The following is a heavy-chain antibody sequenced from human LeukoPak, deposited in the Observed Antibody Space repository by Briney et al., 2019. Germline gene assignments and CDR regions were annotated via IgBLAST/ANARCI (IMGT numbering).Heavy chain of an antibody. CDR2: ISGSGGST. V-gene: IGHV3-23*01. CDR1: GFTFSSYA. J-gene: IGHJ4*02. D-gene: IGHD6-19*01. Sequence: GGSLRLSCAASGFTFSSYAMSWVRQAPGKGLEWVSAISGSGGSTYYADSVKGRFTISRDNSKNTLYLQMNSLRAEDTALYYCARSTAGIIAVAGSDYWGQGTLVTVSS. CDR3: ARSTAGIIAVAGSDY.